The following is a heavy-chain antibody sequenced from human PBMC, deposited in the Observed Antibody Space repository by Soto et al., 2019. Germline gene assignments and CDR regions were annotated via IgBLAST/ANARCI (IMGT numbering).Heavy chain of an antibody. J-gene: IGHJ4*02. D-gene: IGHD2-8*01. CDR1: RGYISSGTNY. Sequence: SETVSLTCTVSRGYISSGTNYWALFRQPPGKGLEWIANIYYSGSTFYNPSLKSRVTISLDTSKNQFSLKLRSLTAADTAVYYCARHEAGWSFDSWGQGTLVTVSS. CDR3: ARHEAGWSFDS. CDR2: IYYSGST. V-gene: IGHV4-39*01.